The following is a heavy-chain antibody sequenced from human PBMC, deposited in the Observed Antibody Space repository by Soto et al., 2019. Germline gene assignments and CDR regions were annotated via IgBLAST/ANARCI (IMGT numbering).Heavy chain of an antibody. D-gene: IGHD3-9*01. J-gene: IGHJ3*02. CDR3: ARGGFDHAFDI. CDR2: VNSDGSDT. V-gene: IGHV3-74*01. Sequence: EVQLVESGGDLVQPGGSLRLSCAVSGFTFTSYWMHWVRQAPGKGLVWVSRVNSDGSDTIYADSVKGRFTVSRDNAKNTLFVQLNSLRADDTAVYYCARGGFDHAFDIWGQGTMVTVSS. CDR1: GFTFTSYW.